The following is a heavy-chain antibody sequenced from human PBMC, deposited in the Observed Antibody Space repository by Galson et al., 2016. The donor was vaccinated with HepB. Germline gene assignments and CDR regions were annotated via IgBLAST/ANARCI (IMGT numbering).Heavy chain of an antibody. J-gene: IGHJ4*02. Sequence: SLRLSCAASGSTFRSYAMHWVRQAPGKGLEWVALISYDGSEKYYADSVKGRFTISRDNSKNTLFLQMNSLRAEDTAVYYCAREDGGSRILLVPTAIVYWGQGTLVTVSS. D-gene: IGHD2-2*01. V-gene: IGHV3-30*03. CDR1: GSTFRSYA. CDR2: ISYDGSEK. CDR3: AREDGGSRILLVPTAIVY.